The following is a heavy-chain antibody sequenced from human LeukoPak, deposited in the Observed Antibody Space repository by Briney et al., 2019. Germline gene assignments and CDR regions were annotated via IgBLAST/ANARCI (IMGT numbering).Heavy chain of an antibody. CDR2: ISFGGDNI. V-gene: IGHV3-48*03. CDR1: GFTSGNHE. J-gene: IGHJ4*02. Sequence: PGGSLRLSCAASGFTSGNHEMNWVRQAPGRGLEWVSYISFGGDNIYYADSVKGRFTISRDNAKKSLYLQMNSLRVEDTAVYYCARMEGVIDYWGQGTLVTVSS. CDR3: ARMEGVIDY. D-gene: IGHD3-16*02.